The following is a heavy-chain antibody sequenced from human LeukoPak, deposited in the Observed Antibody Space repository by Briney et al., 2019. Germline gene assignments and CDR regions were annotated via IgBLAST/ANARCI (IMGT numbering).Heavy chain of an antibody. V-gene: IGHV4-59*01. D-gene: IGHD2-8*01. CDR3: ARAGRLGYCTNGVCRGALDI. Sequence: SETLSLTCTVSGGSISSYYWSWTRQPPGKGLESIGYIYYSGSTNYNPSLQSRVTISVDTSKNQVSLKLSSVTAADTAVYYCARAGRLGYCTNGVCRGALDIWGQGTMVTVSS. CDR2: IYYSGST. J-gene: IGHJ3*02. CDR1: GGSISSYY.